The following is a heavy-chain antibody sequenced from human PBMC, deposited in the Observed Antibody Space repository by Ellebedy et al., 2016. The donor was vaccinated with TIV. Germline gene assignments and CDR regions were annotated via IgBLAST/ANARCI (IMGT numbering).Heavy chain of an antibody. CDR3: ARDRAHGMDV. J-gene: IGHJ6*02. CDR2: INIDGSGT. Sequence: GESLKISCAASGFTFSNYWMHWVRQAPGKGLVWVSQINIDGSGTNYADSVKGRFSISRDSAKNTVFLQMTSLRVEDTAVYHCARDRAHGMDVWGQGTTVTVSS. V-gene: IGHV3-74*01. CDR1: GFTFSNYW.